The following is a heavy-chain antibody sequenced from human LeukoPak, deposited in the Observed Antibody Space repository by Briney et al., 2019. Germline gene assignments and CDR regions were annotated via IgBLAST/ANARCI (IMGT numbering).Heavy chain of an antibody. Sequence: ASVKVSCKVSGYTLTELSMHWVRQAPGKGLEWMGGFDPEDGETIYAQKFQGRVTMTEDTSTDTAYMELSSLRSEDTAVYYCATVGYYYDSSGFTFDYWGQGTLVTGSS. CDR3: ATVGYYYDSSGFTFDY. V-gene: IGHV1-24*01. J-gene: IGHJ4*02. CDR1: GYTLTELS. CDR2: FDPEDGET. D-gene: IGHD3-22*01.